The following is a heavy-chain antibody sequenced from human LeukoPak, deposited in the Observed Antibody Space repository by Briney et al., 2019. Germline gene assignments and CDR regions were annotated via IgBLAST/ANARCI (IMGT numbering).Heavy chain of an antibody. Sequence: SETLSLTCAVSGGSISSGGYSWSWIRQPPGKGLEWIGYIYHSGSTYYNPSLKSRVTISVDRSKNQFSLKLSSVTAADTAVYYCAREAYSSGYFFDYWGQGTLVTVSS. CDR2: IYHSGST. CDR3: AREAYSSGYFFDY. J-gene: IGHJ4*02. D-gene: IGHD3-22*01. CDR1: GGSISSGGYS. V-gene: IGHV4-30-2*01.